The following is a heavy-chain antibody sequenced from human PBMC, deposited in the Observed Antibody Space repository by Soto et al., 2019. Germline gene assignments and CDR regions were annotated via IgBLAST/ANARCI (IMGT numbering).Heavy chain of an antibody. J-gene: IGHJ6*01. CDR3: ARDLVGYYDSSGWEGMDV. Sequence: GGSLRLSYAASGFPFSSYGMHWISTKPGKGLEWVAVIWYDGSNKYYADSVKGRFTISRDNSKNTLYLQMNSLRAEDTAVYYCARDLVGYYDSSGWEGMDVWGQGTTVTVSS. D-gene: IGHD3-22*01. CDR2: IWYDGSNK. CDR1: GFPFSSYG. V-gene: IGHV3-33*01.